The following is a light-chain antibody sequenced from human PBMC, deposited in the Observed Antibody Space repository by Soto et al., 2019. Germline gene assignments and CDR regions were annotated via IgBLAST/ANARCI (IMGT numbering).Light chain of an antibody. J-gene: IGLJ1*01. V-gene: IGLV1-40*01. CDR2: ANN. Sequence: QSVLTQPPSVSGAPGQRVTISCTGSTSNIGAGYDVHWYQQVPGTTPKLLIYANNNRPSGVPDRFSGSKSGTSASLVITGLQAEDEADYYCQSYDSLIGYVFGTGTKVTVL. CDR1: TSNIGAGYD. CDR3: QSYDSLIGYV.